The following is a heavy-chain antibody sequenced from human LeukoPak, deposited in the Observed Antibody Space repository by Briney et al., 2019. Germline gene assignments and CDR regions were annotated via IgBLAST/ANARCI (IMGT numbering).Heavy chain of an antibody. D-gene: IGHD3-10*01. CDR1: GGSFSGYY. CDR2: INHSGST. Sequence: SETLSLTCAVYGGSFSGYYWSWIRQPPGKGLEWIGEINHSGSTNYNPSLKSRVTISVDTSKNQFSLKLSSVTAADTAVYYCARESRYYYGSGLYYYMDVWGKGTTVTVSS. J-gene: IGHJ6*03. CDR3: ARESRYYYGSGLYYYMDV. V-gene: IGHV4-34*01.